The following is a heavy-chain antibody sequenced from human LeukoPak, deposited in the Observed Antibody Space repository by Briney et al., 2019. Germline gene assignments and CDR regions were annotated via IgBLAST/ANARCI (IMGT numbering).Heavy chain of an antibody. CDR2: IYTSGST. D-gene: IGHD5-24*01. CDR3: ARGSAGLRDDAFDI. CDR1: GGSISSGSYY. Sequence: MSSETLSLTCTVSGGSISSGSYYWSWIRQPAGKGLEWIGRIYTSGSTNYNPSLKSRVTISVDTSKNQFSPKLSSVTAADTAVYYCARGSAGLRDDAFDIWGQGTMVTVSS. J-gene: IGHJ3*02. V-gene: IGHV4-61*02.